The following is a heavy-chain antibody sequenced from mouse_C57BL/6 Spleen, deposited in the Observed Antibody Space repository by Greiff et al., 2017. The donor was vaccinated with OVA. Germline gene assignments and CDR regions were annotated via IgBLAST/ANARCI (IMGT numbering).Heavy chain of an antibody. CDR1: GYAFSSYW. D-gene: IGHD2-4*01. V-gene: IGHV1-80*01. CDR3: ARSIDDYDDGIYYYAMDY. Sequence: QVQLQQSGAELVKPGASVKISCKASGYAFSSYWMNWVKQRPGKGLEWIGQIYPGDGDTNYNGKFKGKATLTADKSSSTAYMQLSSLTSEDSAVYFCARSIDDYDDGIYYYAMDYWGQGTSVTVSS. CDR2: IYPGDGDT. J-gene: IGHJ4*01.